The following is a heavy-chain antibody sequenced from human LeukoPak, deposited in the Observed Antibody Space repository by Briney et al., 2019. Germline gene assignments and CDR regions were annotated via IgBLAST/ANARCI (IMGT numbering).Heavy chain of an antibody. J-gene: IGHJ4*02. D-gene: IGHD3-16*01. CDR1: GFTFSNYA. CDR2: ISGSGGGT. CDR3: AKQITGIDY. Sequence: GGSLRLSCAASGFTFSNYAMSWVRQAPGKGLEWVSAISGSGGGTYYADSVKGRFAISRDNFKNTLYLQMNSLRAEDTAVYYCAKQITGIDYWGQGTLVTVSS. V-gene: IGHV3-23*01.